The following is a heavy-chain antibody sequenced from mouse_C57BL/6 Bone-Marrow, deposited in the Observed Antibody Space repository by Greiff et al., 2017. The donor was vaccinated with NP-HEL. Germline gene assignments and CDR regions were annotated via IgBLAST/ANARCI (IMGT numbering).Heavy chain of an antibody. Sequence: EVKLVESEGGLVQPGSSMKLSCTASGFTFSDYYMAWVRQVPEKGLEWVANINYDGSSTYYLDSLKSRFIISRDNAKNILYLQMSSLKSEDTATYYCAREGYYYGSSYRNYAMDYWGQGTSVTVSS. CDR1: GFTFSDYY. J-gene: IGHJ4*01. D-gene: IGHD1-1*01. CDR3: AREGYYYGSSYRNYAMDY. CDR2: INYDGSST. V-gene: IGHV5-16*01.